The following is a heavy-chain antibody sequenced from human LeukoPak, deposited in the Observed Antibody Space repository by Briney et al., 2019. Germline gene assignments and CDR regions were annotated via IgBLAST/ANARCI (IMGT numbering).Heavy chain of an antibody. J-gene: IGHJ6*03. D-gene: IGHD5-24*01. Sequence: SVKVSCKASGGTFSSYAISWVRQAPGQGLEWMGRIIPIFGTANYAQKFQGRVTITTDESTSTAYMELSSLRSEDTAVYYCARGLSPPTSGWRHYYYYMDVWGKGTTVTVS. CDR1: GGTFSSYA. CDR3: ARGLSPPTSGWRHYYYYMDV. V-gene: IGHV1-69*05. CDR2: IIPIFGTA.